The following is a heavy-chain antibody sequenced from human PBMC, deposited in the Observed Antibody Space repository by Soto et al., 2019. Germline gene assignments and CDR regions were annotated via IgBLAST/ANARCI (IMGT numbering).Heavy chain of an antibody. D-gene: IGHD3-10*01. CDR2: IYTSGST. Sequence: QVQLQESGPGLVKPSETLSLTCTVSGGSISSYYWSWIRQPAGKGLEWIGRIYTSGSTNYNPSLKSRVTMSVATSKNQFSLKLSSVTAADTAVYYCARQGSMVRGVIAFDYWGQGTLVTVSS. CDR1: GGSISSYY. J-gene: IGHJ4*02. V-gene: IGHV4-4*07. CDR3: ARQGSMVRGVIAFDY.